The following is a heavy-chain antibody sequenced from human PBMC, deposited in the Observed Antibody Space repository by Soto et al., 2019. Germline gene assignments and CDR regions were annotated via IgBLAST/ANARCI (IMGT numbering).Heavy chain of an antibody. CDR1: GYTFTSYA. J-gene: IGHJ4*02. CDR2: INAGNGNT. D-gene: IGHD2-21*02. V-gene: IGHV1-3*05. CDR3: ARSIVVVTALDY. Sequence: QVQLVQSWAEEKKPGASVKVSCKASGYTFTSYAMHWVRQAPGQRLEWMGWINAGNGNTKYSQKFQGRVTITRDTSASTAYMDLSSLRSEDTAVYYCARSIVVVTALDYWGQGTLVTVSS.